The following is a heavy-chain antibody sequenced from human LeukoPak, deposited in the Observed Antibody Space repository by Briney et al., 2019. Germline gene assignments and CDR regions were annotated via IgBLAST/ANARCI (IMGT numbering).Heavy chain of an antibody. D-gene: IGHD5-24*01. CDR2: ISGSGDST. CDR1: GFTFSTYA. V-gene: IGHV3-23*01. J-gene: IGHJ6*02. Sequence: PGGSLRLSCAASGFTFSTYAVNWVRQAPGKGLEWVSTISGSGDSTYYADSVKGRFTISRDNSKDTLYLQMSSVRVDDTAVYYCAKDIRDGYNYEGYHYGMDVWGQGTTVTVSS. CDR3: AKDIRDGYNYEGYHYGMDV.